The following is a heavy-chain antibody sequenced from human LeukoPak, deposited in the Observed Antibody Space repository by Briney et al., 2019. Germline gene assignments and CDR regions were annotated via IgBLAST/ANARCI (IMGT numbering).Heavy chain of an antibody. CDR1: GFTLNCYW. CDR2: INSDGSGT. CDR3: ARDRLTNDAFDI. D-gene: IGHD2-8*01. Sequence: GSLRLSCAGSGFTLNCYWMHWVRPAPGKGLVWVSRINSDGSGTSDADFVKGRFTISRDNSKNTLYLQMNSLRAEDTAMYYCARDRLTNDAFDIWGQGTMVTVSS. J-gene: IGHJ3*02. V-gene: IGHV3-74*01.